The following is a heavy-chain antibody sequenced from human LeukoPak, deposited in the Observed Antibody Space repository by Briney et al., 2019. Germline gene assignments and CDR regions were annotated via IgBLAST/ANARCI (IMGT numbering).Heavy chain of an antibody. CDR3: ARDRWFGDPDMDWFDP. CDR2: ISYDGSNK. Sequence: PGGSLRLSCAASGFTFSSYAMHWVRQAPGKGLEWVAVISYDGSNKYYADSVKGRFTISRDNSKNTLYLQMNSLRADDTAVYYCARDRWFGDPDMDWFDPWGQGTLVTVSS. CDR1: GFTFSSYA. D-gene: IGHD3-10*01. V-gene: IGHV3-30*04. J-gene: IGHJ5*02.